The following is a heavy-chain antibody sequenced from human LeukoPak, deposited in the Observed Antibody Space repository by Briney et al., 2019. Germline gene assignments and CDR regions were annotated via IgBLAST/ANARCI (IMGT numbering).Heavy chain of an antibody. D-gene: IGHD3-10*01. CDR3: GINRPGKALDI. Sequence: ASVKVSCKASGYTFTDYFIHWVRQAPGQGLDWMGWIGPKRGDTSYSQKFQGRVTVTRDTSISTAYMELSRLRSDDTAVYYCGINRPGKALDIWGQGTMVTVSS. J-gene: IGHJ3*02. CDR1: GYTFTDYF. V-gene: IGHV1-2*02. CDR2: IGPKRGDT.